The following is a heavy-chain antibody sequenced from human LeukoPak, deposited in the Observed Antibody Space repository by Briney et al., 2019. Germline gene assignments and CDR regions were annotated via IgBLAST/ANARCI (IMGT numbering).Heavy chain of an antibody. CDR3: ATTPGYQLPQNWFDP. CDR2: IDFSGTT. J-gene: IGHJ5*02. Sequence: SESLSLTCTLSGGSLSSSSYYWGWLRQPPWKGLDWIASIDFSGTTYYNPSLKRRVTISVDTSKNQFSLKLSSVTAADTAVYYCATTPGYQLPQNWFDPWGQGTLVTVSS. CDR1: GGSLSSSSYY. V-gene: IGHV4-39*01. D-gene: IGHD2-2*01.